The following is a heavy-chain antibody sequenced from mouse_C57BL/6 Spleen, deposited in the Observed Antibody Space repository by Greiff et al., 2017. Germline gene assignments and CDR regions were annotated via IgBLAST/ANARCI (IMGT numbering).Heavy chain of an antibody. CDR3: ARWGVVAHYYAMDY. CDR2: INPSSGYT. Sequence: LVESGAELARPGASVKMSCKASGYTFTSYTMHWVKQRPGQGLEWIGYINPSSGYTKYNQKFKDKATLTADKSSSTAYMQLSSLTSEDSAVYYCARWGVVAHYYAMDYWGQGTSVTVSS. V-gene: IGHV1-4*01. J-gene: IGHJ4*01. D-gene: IGHD1-1*01. CDR1: GYTFTSYT.